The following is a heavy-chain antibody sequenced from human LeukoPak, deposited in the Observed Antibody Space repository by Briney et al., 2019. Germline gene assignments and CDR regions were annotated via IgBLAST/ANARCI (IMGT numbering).Heavy chain of an antibody. CDR3: ARGPDSSSKRSGWFDP. D-gene: IGHD6-6*01. Sequence: ASVKVSCKVSGYTLTELSMHWVRQAPGKGLEWMGGFDPEDGETIYAQKFQGRVTITADESTSTAYMELSSLRSEDTAVYYCARGPDSSSKRSGWFDPWGQGTLVTVSS. CDR2: FDPEDGET. J-gene: IGHJ5*02. V-gene: IGHV1-24*01. CDR1: GYTLTELS.